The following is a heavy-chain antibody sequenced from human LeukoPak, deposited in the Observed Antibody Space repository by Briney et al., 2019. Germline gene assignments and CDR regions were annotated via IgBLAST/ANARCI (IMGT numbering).Heavy chain of an antibody. CDR3: AKVSQYCGGDCMIPYFDY. CDR2: ISDSGGRT. V-gene: IGHV3-23*01. J-gene: IGHJ4*02. Sequence: GGSLRLSCAASGFTFSSFAMSWVRQAPGKGLEWVSTISDSGGRTYFADSMKGRFTISRDNSKNMLYLQMNSLRAEDTALYYCAKVSQYCGGDCMIPYFDYWGQGTLLTVSS. D-gene: IGHD2-21*02. CDR1: GFTFSSFA.